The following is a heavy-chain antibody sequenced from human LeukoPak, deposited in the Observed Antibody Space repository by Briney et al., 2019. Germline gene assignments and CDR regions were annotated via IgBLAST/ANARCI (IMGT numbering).Heavy chain of an antibody. CDR3: ARDPSSGWYDY. Sequence: GGSLRLSCAASGFDFNNYVMDWVRQAPGKGLEWVLYISSSSSTIYYADSVKGRFTISRDNAKKSLYLKMNSLRDEDTAVYYCARDPSSGWYDYWGQGTLVTVSS. V-gene: IGHV3-48*02. D-gene: IGHD6-19*01. CDR2: ISSSSSTI. CDR1: GFDFNNYV. J-gene: IGHJ4*02.